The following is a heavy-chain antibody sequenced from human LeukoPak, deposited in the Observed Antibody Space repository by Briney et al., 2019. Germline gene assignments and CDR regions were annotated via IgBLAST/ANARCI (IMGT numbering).Heavy chain of an antibody. D-gene: IGHD3-3*01. CDR2: INPNSGGT. V-gene: IGHV1-2*06. CDR3: ARARFLEWLSLFDY. J-gene: IGHJ4*02. CDR1: GYTFTGYY. Sequence: ASVKVSCKAPGYTFTGYYMHWVRQAPGQGLEWMGRINPNSGGTNYAQKFQGRVTMTRDTSISTAYMELSRLRSDDTAVYYCARARFLEWLSLFDYWGQGTLVTVSS.